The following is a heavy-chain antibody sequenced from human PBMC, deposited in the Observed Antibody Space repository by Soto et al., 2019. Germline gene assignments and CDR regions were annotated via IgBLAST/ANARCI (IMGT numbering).Heavy chain of an antibody. CDR2: IWYDGSNK. Sequence: QVQLVESGGGVVQPGRSLRRSCAASGFTFSSYGMHWVRQAPGKGLEWVAVIWYDGSNKYYADSVKGRFTISRDNSKNKLYLQMNRLRAEDTAVYYCARGMGCSGGSCYADSDANYYYYYGMDVWGQGTPVTVSS. V-gene: IGHV3-33*01. D-gene: IGHD2-15*01. CDR3: ARGMGCSGGSCYADSDANYYYYYGMDV. CDR1: GFTFSSYG. J-gene: IGHJ6*02.